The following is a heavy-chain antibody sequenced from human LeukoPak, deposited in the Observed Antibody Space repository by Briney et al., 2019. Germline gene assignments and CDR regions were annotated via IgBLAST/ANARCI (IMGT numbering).Heavy chain of an antibody. V-gene: IGHV3-7*01. D-gene: IGHD3-9*01. CDR3: ARTYYDILTGYSDY. Sequence: GGSLRLSCAASGFTFSSYWMSWVRQAPGKGLEWVANIKQDGSEKYYVDSVKGRFSISRDNAKDSLYLQTNSLRAEDTAVYYCARTYYDILTGYSDYWGQGTLVTVSS. J-gene: IGHJ4*02. CDR2: IKQDGSEK. CDR1: GFTFSSYW.